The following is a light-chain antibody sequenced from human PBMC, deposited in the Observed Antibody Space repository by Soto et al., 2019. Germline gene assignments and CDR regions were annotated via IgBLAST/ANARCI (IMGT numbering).Light chain of an antibody. CDR3: QQYNTWPRT. CDR1: QSVSSD. V-gene: IGKV3-15*01. J-gene: IGKJ1*01. CDR2: GAS. Sequence: ETVMTQSPATLSVSPGERATLSCRASQSVSSDLAWYQQKPGQAPRLLIFGASTRATNIPARFTGSRSGTEFTLTISSLQSEDFAVYYCQQYNTWPRTFGQGTKVDI.